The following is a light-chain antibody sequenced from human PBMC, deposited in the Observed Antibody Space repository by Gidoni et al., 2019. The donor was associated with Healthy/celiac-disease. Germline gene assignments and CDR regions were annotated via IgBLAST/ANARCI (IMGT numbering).Light chain of an antibody. J-gene: IGKJ2*01. CDR2: AAS. CDR3: QQYYSYPYT. CDR1: QGISSY. V-gene: IGKV1-8*01. Sequence: AIRMTQSPSSLSASTGDRVTITCRASQGISSYLAWYQQKPGNAPKLLIYAASTWQSGVPARFSGSGSGTDFTLTISSLQSEDFATYYCQQYYSYPYTFGQGTKLEIK.